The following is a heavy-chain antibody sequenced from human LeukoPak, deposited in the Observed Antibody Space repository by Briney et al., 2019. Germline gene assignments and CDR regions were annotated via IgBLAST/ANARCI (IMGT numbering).Heavy chain of an antibody. D-gene: IGHD1-26*01. Sequence: GKSLRLSCAASGFTFSSYGMHWVRHAPGKGLEWLAVISPDGNNKYYADSVKGRFTISRDNSKNTLYLQMNSLRVEDTAVYYCAKDRAYTGSLWGQGTLVTVSS. J-gene: IGHJ4*02. CDR3: AKDRAYTGSL. V-gene: IGHV3-30*18. CDR1: GFTFSSYG. CDR2: ISPDGNNK.